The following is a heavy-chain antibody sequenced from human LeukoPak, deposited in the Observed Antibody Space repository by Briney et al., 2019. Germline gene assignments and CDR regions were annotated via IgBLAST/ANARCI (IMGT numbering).Heavy chain of an antibody. CDR3: ARERSYSGYYDAFDI. D-gene: IGHD3-22*01. V-gene: IGHV1-69*04. J-gene: IGHJ3*02. CDR1: GGTFSSYT. CDR2: IIPTLGIA. Sequence: VASVKVSCKASGGTFSSYTISWVRQAPGQGLEWMGRIIPTLGIANYAQKFQGRVTITADKSTSTAYMELSSLRSEDTAVYYCARERSYSGYYDAFDIWGQGTMVTVSS.